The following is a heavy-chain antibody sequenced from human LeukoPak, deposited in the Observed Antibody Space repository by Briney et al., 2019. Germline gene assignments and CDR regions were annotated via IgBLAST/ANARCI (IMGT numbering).Heavy chain of an antibody. V-gene: IGHV3-11*01. J-gene: IGHJ4*02. Sequence: GGSLRLSCAASGFTFSDYYMNWIRQAPGKGLEWISNINKNSYTIYYADSVTGRFTISRDNAKNSLYLHMNRLRVEDTAVYYCARGRRRPYSAHDWGHLESSGQGTL. CDR3: ARGRRRPYSAHDWGHLES. CDR1: GFTFSDYY. CDR2: INKNSYTI. D-gene: IGHD5-12*01.